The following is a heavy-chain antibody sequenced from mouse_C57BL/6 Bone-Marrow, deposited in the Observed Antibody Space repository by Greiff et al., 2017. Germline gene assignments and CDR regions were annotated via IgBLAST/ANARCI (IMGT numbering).Heavy chain of an antibody. CDR2: IYPGGGYT. Sequence: VQLQQSGAELVRPGTSVTMSCKASGYTFTNYWLGWAKQRPGHGLEWIGDIYPGGGYTNYNEKFKGKGTLTADKSSSTAYMQFSSLTSEDSAIYYCARSGHSTLYAMDYWGQGTSVTVSS. V-gene: IGHV1-63*01. CDR3: ARSGHSTLYAMDY. D-gene: IGHD2-5*01. CDR1: GYTFTNYW. J-gene: IGHJ4*01.